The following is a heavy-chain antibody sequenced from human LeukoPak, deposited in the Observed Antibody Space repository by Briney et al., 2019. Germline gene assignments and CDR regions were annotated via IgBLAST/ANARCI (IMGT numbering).Heavy chain of an antibody. CDR2: IYTSGST. D-gene: IGHD3-10*01. CDR1: GGSISSYY. J-gene: IGHJ6*02. CDR3: ARDAVSPAVRGYGMDV. Sequence: PSETLSLTCTVSGGSISSYYWSWIRQPAGKGLEWIGRIYTSGSTNYNPSLKSRVTMSVDTSKNQFSLKLSSVTAADTAAYYCARDAVSPAVRGYGMDVWGQGTTVTVSS. V-gene: IGHV4-4*07.